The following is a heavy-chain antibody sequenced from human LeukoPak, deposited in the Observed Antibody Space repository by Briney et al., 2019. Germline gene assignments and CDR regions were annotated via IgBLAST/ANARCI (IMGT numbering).Heavy chain of an antibody. Sequence: SETLSLTCAVYGGSFSGYYWSWIRQPPGKGLEWIGEINHSGSTNYNPSLKSRVTISVDTSKNQFSLKLSSVTAADTAVYYCARLRRDSSGYLSPFFDYWGQGTLVTVSS. CDR2: INHSGST. CDR3: ARLRRDSSGYLSPFFDY. J-gene: IGHJ4*02. CDR1: GGSFSGYY. V-gene: IGHV4-34*01. D-gene: IGHD3-22*01.